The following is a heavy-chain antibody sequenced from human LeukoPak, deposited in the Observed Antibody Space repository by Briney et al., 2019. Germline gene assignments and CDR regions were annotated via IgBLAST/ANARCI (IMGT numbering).Heavy chain of an antibody. V-gene: IGHV1-69*05. Sequence: GASVKVSCKASGGTFSSYAISWVRQAPGQGLEWMGGIIPIFGTANYAQKFQGRVTITTDESTSTAYMELSSLRSEDTAVYYCARESAADCSSTSCYTGWFDPWGQGTLVTVSS. J-gene: IGHJ5*02. D-gene: IGHD2-2*02. CDR1: GGTFSSYA. CDR2: IIPIFGTA. CDR3: ARESAADCSSTSCYTGWFDP.